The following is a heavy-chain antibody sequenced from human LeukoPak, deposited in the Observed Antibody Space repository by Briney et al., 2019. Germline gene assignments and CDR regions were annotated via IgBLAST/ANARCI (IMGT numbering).Heavy chain of an antibody. J-gene: IGHJ4*02. CDR1: GFTFSSNG. CDR2: IQYDGSKK. CDR3: AKDIGSYYDY. V-gene: IGHV3-30*02. Sequence: PGGSLRLSCVASGFTFSSNGMRWVRQAPGKGMEWVTFIQYDGSKKYYADSVKGRFTISRDNSKNTLYLEMNSLRAEDTAVYYWAKDIGSYYDYWGQGILVTVSS. D-gene: IGHD3-10*01.